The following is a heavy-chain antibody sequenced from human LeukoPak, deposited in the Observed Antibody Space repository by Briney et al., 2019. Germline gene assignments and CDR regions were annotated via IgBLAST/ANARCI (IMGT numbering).Heavy chain of an antibody. CDR3: AKVEILPTWGFDH. CDR2: IKQDGSEK. V-gene: IGHV3-7*03. CDR1: GFTFSNYW. J-gene: IGHJ4*02. Sequence: GGSLRLSCAASGFTFSNYWMTWVRQAPGKGLEWVASIKQDGSEKYYVDSVKGRFTFSRDNAKNSLYLQMNSLRAEDTAQYYCAKVEILPTWGFDHWGQGILVTVSS. D-gene: IGHD3-9*01.